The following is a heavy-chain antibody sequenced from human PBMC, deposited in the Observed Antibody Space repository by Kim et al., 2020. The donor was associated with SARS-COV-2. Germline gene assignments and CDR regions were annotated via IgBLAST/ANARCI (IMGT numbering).Heavy chain of an antibody. V-gene: IGHV3-23*01. CDR1: GSTFSTYA. J-gene: IGHJ4*02. D-gene: IGHD1-26*01. CDR2: TSGSGGST. CDR3: AKDLDGSFGGWDYFDN. Sequence: GGSLRLSCAASGSTFSTYAMTWVRQAPGKGLEWVSPTSGSGGSTSYADSVKGRFTISRDNAKNTLFLQMNSLRAEDTAVYYCAKDLDGSFGGWDYFDNWGQGTLVTVSS.